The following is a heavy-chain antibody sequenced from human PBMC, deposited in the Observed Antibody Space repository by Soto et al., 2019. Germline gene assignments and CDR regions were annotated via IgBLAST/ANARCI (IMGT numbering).Heavy chain of an antibody. CDR3: AHSFTMIVVGPSPYYFDY. V-gene: IGHV2-5*01. J-gene: IGHJ4*02. D-gene: IGHD3-22*01. CDR2: IYWNDDK. CDR1: GFSLSTSGVG. Sequence: QITLKESGPTLVKPTQTLTLTCTFSGFSLSTSGVGVGWIRQPPGKALEWLALIYWNDDKRYSPSLKSRLTITKDTSKNQVVLTMTNMDPVDTATYYCAHSFTMIVVGPSPYYFDYWGQGTLVTVSS.